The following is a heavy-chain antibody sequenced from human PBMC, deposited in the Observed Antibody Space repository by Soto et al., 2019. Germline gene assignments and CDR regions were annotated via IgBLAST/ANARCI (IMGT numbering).Heavy chain of an antibody. J-gene: IGHJ4*02. Sequence: PSETLSLTCAVSSGSISSSNWWSWVRQSPGKGLEWIGEIYHSGSTNYNPSLKSRVTISVDKSKNQFSLKLSSVTAADTAVYYCARGVTTIRFPIIRPSNYLDYWGQGTLVTVSS. CDR3: ARGVTTIRFPIIRPSNYLDY. V-gene: IGHV4-4*02. CDR1: SGSISSSNW. CDR2: IYHSGST. D-gene: IGHD4-17*01.